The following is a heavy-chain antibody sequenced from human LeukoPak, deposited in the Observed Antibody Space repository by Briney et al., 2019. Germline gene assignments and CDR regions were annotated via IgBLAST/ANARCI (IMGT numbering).Heavy chain of an antibody. CDR2: ISAYNGNT. CDR3: ARETYYYDSSVRSGAFDI. D-gene: IGHD3-22*01. Sequence: ASVKVSCKASGYTLTSYGISWVRQAPGQGLEWMGWISAYNGNTNYAQKLQGRVTMTTDTSTSTAYMELRSLRSDDTAVYYCARETYYYDSSVRSGAFDIWGQGTMVTVSS. J-gene: IGHJ3*02. CDR1: GYTLTSYG. V-gene: IGHV1-18*01.